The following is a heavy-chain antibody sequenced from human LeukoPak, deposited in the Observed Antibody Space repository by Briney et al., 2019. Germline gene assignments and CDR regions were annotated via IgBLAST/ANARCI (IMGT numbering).Heavy chain of an antibody. Sequence: SETLSLTCAVYGGSFSGYYWSWIRQPPGKGPEWIGEINHSGSTNYNPSLKSRVTISVDTSKNQFSLKLSSVTAADTAVYYCARGRIVLMVYAAYFDYWGQGTLVTVSS. CDR2: INHSGST. V-gene: IGHV4-34*01. CDR1: GGSFSGYY. CDR3: ARGRIVLMVYAAYFDY. D-gene: IGHD2-8*01. J-gene: IGHJ4*02.